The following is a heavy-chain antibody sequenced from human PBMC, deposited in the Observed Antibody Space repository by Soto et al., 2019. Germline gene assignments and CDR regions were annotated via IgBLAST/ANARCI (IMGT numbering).Heavy chain of an antibody. CDR1: GGTFSSYA. J-gene: IGHJ4*02. D-gene: IGHD4-17*01. CDR2: IIPIFGTA. V-gene: IGHV1-69*13. CDR3: PRDPGPSTVTMVY. Sequence: SVKVSCKASGGTFSSYAISWVRQAPGQGLEWMGGIIPIFGTANYAQKFQGRVTITADESTSTAYMELSSLRSEDTAVYYCPRDPGPSTVTMVYWGQGTLVTVSS.